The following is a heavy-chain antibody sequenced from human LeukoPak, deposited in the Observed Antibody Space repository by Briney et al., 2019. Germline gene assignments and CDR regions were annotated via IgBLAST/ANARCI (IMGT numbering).Heavy chain of an antibody. CDR3: ARELNSGYDSNYYYYMDV. CDR1: VYTFTGYY. Sequence: ASVKVSYKASVYTFTGYYMHWVRQAPGQGLEWMGWINPNSGGTNYAQKFQGRVTMTRDTSISTAYMELSRLRSDDTAVYYCARELNSGYDSNYYYYMDVWGKGTTVTVSS. V-gene: IGHV1-2*02. CDR2: INPNSGGT. J-gene: IGHJ6*03. D-gene: IGHD5-12*01.